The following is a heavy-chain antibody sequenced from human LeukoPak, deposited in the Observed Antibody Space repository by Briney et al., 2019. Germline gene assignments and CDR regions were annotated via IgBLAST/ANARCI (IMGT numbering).Heavy chain of an antibody. CDR3: ASRETHYYGSGIEYAFDI. Sequence: GGSLRLSCAASGFTFSSYTMNWVRQAPGKGLEWVSSISGSGSSTYYADSVKGRFTISRDNAKNSLYLQMNSLRDEDTAVYYCASRETHYYGSGIEYAFDIWGQGTMVSVS. D-gene: IGHD3-10*01. CDR1: GFTFSSYT. J-gene: IGHJ3*02. CDR2: ISGSGSST. V-gene: IGHV3-23*01.